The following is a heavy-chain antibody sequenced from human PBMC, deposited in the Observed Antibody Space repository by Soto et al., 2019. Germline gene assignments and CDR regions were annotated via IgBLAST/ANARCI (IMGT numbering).Heavy chain of an antibody. CDR3: VKDISGAYSGPNYDA. V-gene: IGHV3-9*01. J-gene: IGHJ4*02. D-gene: IGHD1-26*01. CDR1: GFNFGDYA. Sequence: PGGSLRLSCAASGFNFGDYAMHWVRQTPGQGLEWVSGLNWNSVTPGYGDSVKGRFSIYRDNGKYALYLQMTSLRPEDTALYYCVKDISGAYSGPNYDAWGQGTLVTVSS. CDR2: LNWNSVTP.